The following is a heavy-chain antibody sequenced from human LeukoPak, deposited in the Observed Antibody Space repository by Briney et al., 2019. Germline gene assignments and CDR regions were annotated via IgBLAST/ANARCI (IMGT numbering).Heavy chain of an antibody. D-gene: IGHD3-3*01. CDR1: GGSISSGDYY. CDR3: ARGRFVLRFLEWLGNYFDY. J-gene: IGHJ4*02. Sequence: SQTLSLTCTVSGGSISSGDYYWSWIRQSPGKGLEWIGYIYYSGSTYYNPSLKSRVTISVDTSKNQFSLKLSSVTAADTAVYYCARGRFVLRFLEWLGNYFDYWGQGTLVTVSS. CDR2: IYYSGST. V-gene: IGHV4-30-4*01.